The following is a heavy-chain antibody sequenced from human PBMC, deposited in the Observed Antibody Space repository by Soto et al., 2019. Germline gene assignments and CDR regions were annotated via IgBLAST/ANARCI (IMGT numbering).Heavy chain of an antibody. CDR1: GYSFTSYW. V-gene: IGHV5-51*01. Sequence: GESLKISCTGVGYSFTSYWIGWVRQMPGKGLEWMGIIYPGDSDTRYSPSFQGQVTISADKSITTAYLQWSSLKASETAMYYCARGYCTTAICDPWFDPWGQGTLVT. J-gene: IGHJ5*02. CDR3: ARGYCTTAICDPWFDP. CDR2: IYPGDSDT. D-gene: IGHD2-8*01.